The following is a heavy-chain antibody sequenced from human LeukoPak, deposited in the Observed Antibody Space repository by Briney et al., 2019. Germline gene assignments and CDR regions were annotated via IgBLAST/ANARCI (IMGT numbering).Heavy chain of an antibody. Sequence: SETLSLTCTVSGGSISSSSYYWGWIRQPPGKGLEWIGSIYYSGSTYYNPSLKSRVTISVDTSKNQFSLKLSSVTAADTAVYYCARGEAAATLGYAFDIWGQGTMVTVSS. V-gene: IGHV4-39*07. J-gene: IGHJ3*02. CDR1: GGSISSSSYY. D-gene: IGHD6-13*01. CDR3: ARGEAAATLGYAFDI. CDR2: IYYSGST.